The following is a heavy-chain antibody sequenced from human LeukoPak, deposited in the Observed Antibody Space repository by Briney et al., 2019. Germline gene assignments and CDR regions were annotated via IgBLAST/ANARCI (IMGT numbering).Heavy chain of an antibody. V-gene: IGHV3-74*01. CDR2: INSDGTTT. Sequence: GGPVRLSCAASGFPFSSYLMHWARQGPGKGLVWVSRINSDGTTTIYADSVKGRFTVSRDNAQNTLYLQMNSLRFEDTAVYFCASQATGLPVDYWGQGTMVTASS. D-gene: IGHD5-12*01. J-gene: IGHJ4*02. CDR1: GFPFSSYL. CDR3: ASQATGLPVDY.